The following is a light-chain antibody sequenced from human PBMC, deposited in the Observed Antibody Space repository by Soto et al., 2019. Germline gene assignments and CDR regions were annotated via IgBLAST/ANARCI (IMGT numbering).Light chain of an antibody. V-gene: IGLV1-40*01. CDR1: SSNIGAGYD. CDR3: QSYDSWLSAKVG. CDR2: GNS. J-gene: IGLJ2*01. Sequence: QSVLTQPPSVSGAPGQRVTISCTGSSSNIGAGYDVHWYQQLPGTAPKLLISGNSNRPSGVPDRFSGSKSGTSASLAITGLQAEDEADYNWQSYDSWLSAKVGFGGGTKLTV.